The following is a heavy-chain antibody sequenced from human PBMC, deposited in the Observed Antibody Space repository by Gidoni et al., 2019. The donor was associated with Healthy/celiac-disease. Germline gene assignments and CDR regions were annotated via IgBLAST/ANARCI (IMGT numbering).Heavy chain of an antibody. V-gene: IGHV3-21*01. CDR2: ISSSSSYI. CDR3: ARDPQEDDGGNSEWVG. D-gene: IGHD2-21*02. J-gene: IGHJ4*02. Sequence: EVQLVESGGGLVKPGGSLRLSCADSGFTFSSYSMNWVRQAPGKGLEWFSSISSSSSYIYYADSVKGRFTISRDNAKNSLYLQMNSLRAEDTAVYYCARDPQEDDGGNSEWVGWGQGTLVTVSS. CDR1: GFTFSSYS.